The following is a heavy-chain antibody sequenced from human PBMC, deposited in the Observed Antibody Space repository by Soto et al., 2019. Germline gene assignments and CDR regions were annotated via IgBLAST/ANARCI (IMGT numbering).Heavy chain of an antibody. Sequence: PGESLKISCKGSGYSFTSCWIGWVRQMPGKGLEWMGIIYPGDSDTRYSPSFQGQVTISADKSISTAYLQWSSLKAADTAMYYCARHYDILTGSSYYYYGMDVWGQATTVSGSS. CDR3: ARHYDILTGSSYYYYGMDV. CDR1: GYSFTSCW. V-gene: IGHV5-51*01. D-gene: IGHD3-9*01. J-gene: IGHJ6*02. CDR2: IYPGDSDT.